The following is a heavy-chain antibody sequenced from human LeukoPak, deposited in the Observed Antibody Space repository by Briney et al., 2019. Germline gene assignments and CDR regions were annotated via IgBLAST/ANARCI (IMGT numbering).Heavy chain of an antibody. V-gene: IGHV5-51*01. CDR2: IYPGDSDT. Sequence: GESLKISCKGSGYTFATSWIGWVRQMRGKGLEWMGIIYPGDSDTRYSPSFQGQVTISADKSISTAYLQWSSLRASDTAMYYCARQGYSSSSGGWFDPWGQGTLVTVSS. CDR1: GYTFATSW. CDR3: ARQGYSSSSGGWFDP. J-gene: IGHJ5*02. D-gene: IGHD6-6*01.